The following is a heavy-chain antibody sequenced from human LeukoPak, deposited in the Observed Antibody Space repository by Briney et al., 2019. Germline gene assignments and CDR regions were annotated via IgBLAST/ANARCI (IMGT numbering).Heavy chain of an antibody. V-gene: IGHV3-74*01. Sequence: GGSLRLSCAASGFTFSSSWMHWVRQGPGKGLVWVARMNADGRTINYADSVKGRFTISRDNAKNTLYLQMNSLRTEDAAVYYCARAGNYYFDLWGRGTEVTVSS. CDR3: ARAGNYYFDL. J-gene: IGHJ2*01. CDR2: MNADGRTI. D-gene: IGHD1-7*01. CDR1: GFTFSSSW.